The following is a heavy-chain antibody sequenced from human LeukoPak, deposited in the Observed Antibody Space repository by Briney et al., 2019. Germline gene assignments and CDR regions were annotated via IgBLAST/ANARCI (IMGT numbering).Heavy chain of an antibody. CDR2: TYAGGST. V-gene: IGHV3-53*01. CDR1: EFSVSSNY. Sequence: GGSLRLSCADSEFSVSSNYMSWVRQAPGKGLEWVSVTYAGGSTYYADSVKGRFTISRDNSKNTLYLEMNSLRAEDTAVYYCGGGGWYYFHYRGQGTPVTVSS. CDR3: GGGGWYYFHY. J-gene: IGHJ4*02. D-gene: IGHD2-15*01.